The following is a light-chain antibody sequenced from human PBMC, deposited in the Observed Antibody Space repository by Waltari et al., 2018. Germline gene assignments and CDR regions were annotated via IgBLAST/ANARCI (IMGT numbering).Light chain of an antibody. Sequence: DIVMTQSPYSLAVSLGERATINCKSSQSVLYSSNNKNYLAWYQQKPGQPPTLPIYWASTRESGVPDRFSGSGSGTDFTLTISSLQAEDVAVYYCQQYYSTPMTFGQGTKVEIK. CDR1: QSVLYSSNNKNY. CDR3: QQYYSTPMT. J-gene: IGKJ1*01. V-gene: IGKV4-1*01. CDR2: WAS.